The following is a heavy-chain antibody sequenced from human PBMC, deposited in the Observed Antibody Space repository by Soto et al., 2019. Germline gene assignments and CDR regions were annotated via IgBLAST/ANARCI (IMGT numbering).Heavy chain of an antibody. CDR2: IRPDGSEA. CDR3: AREGWGSLLDH. V-gene: IGHV3-7*04. Sequence: EVQLVESGGDLVQPGGSLRLSCAASGFTFRTYWMTGVRQLPGKGLEWVAHIRPDGSEAAYVDSVRGRFTISRDNDKNSLHLHMSSLRVEDTAVYYCAREGWGSLLDHWGLGTLVTVSS. CDR1: GFTFRTYW. J-gene: IGHJ4*02. D-gene: IGHD7-27*01.